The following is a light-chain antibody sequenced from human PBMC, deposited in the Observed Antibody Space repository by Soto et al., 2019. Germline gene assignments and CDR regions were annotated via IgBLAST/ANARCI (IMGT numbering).Light chain of an antibody. J-gene: IGKJ4*01. CDR2: AAS. CDR1: QGISSY. CDR3: QQLNSYPLT. V-gene: IGKV1-9*01. Sequence: DIQLTQSPSFLSASVGDRVTITCRASQGISSYLAWHQQKPGKAPKLLIYAASTLQSGVPSRFSGSGSGTEFTLTISSLQPEDFVTYYCQQLNSYPLTFGGGTKVDIK.